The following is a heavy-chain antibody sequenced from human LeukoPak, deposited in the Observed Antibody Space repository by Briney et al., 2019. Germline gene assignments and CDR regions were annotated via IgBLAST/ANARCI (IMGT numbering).Heavy chain of an antibody. Sequence: PSETLSLTCTVSGGSISSYYWSWIRQPPGEGLEWIGYFYYSGSTNYNPSLKSRVTISVDTSKNQFSLKLSSVTAADTAVYYCARGGYSYGHWGQGTLVTVSS. CDR2: FYYSGST. CDR3: ARGGYSYGH. D-gene: IGHD5-18*01. CDR1: GGSISSYY. J-gene: IGHJ4*02. V-gene: IGHV4-59*12.